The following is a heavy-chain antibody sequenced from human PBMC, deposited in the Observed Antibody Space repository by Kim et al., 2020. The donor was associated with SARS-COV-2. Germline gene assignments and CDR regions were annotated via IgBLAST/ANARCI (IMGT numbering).Heavy chain of an antibody. V-gene: IGHV3-48*03. CDR3: ARVVPRIVVVPVAMVGMDV. CDR2: ISSSGITI. J-gene: IGHJ6*02. Sequence: GGSLRLSCAASGFTISGYEMNWVRQAPGKGLEWVSYISSSGITIYYADSVKGRFTICRDNAKNSLYLQMDSLGAEDTAVYYCARVVPRIVVVPVAMVGMDVWGQRPTVPVSS. D-gene: IGHD2-2*01. CDR1: GFTISGYE.